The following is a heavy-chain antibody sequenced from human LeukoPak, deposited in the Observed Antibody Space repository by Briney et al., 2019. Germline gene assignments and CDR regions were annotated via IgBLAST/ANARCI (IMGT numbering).Heavy chain of an antibody. J-gene: IGHJ4*02. Sequence: PGGSLRLSCAASGFTFSSYGMTWVRQAPGKGLEWVSAISGSGGNTYYADSVKGRFTISRDNSKNTVYLQMKSLRAEDTAVYYCAKDLRAAAADYWGQGTLVTVSS. CDR1: GFTFSSYG. D-gene: IGHD6-13*01. CDR3: AKDLRAAAADY. CDR2: ISGSGGNT. V-gene: IGHV3-23*01.